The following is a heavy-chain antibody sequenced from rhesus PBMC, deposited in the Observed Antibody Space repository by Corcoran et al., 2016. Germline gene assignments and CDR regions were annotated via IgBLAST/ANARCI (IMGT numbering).Heavy chain of an antibody. CDR1: SASISSYW. CDR2: INGNSGST. Sequence: QVQLQESGPGLVKPSETLSLTCAVSSASISSYWWSWIRQPPGKGLAWIGEINGNSGSTYYNPSLKSRVTISKDASKNQFSLKLSSVTAADTAVYYCARDSGIAAGPLHNSLDVWGRGVLVTVSS. CDR3: ARDSGIAAGPLHNSLDV. V-gene: IGHV4-80*01. J-gene: IGHJ5-2*02. D-gene: IGHD6-13*01.